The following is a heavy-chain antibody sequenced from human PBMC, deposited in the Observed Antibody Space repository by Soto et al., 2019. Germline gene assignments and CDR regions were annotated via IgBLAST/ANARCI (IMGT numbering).Heavy chain of an antibody. J-gene: IGHJ6*02. V-gene: IGHV3-33*01. CDR1: GFTFSSYG. CDR3: ASVVQQHAGGMDV. CDR2: IWYDGSNN. Sequence: PGGSLRLSCAASGFTFSSYGMHWVRQAPGKGLEWVAVIWYDGSNNHYACSVKGRFTISRDNDKNTLYLQITSLTAEDTPVDSSASVVQQHAGGMDVWFPGTPVTDS. D-gene: IGHD6-13*01.